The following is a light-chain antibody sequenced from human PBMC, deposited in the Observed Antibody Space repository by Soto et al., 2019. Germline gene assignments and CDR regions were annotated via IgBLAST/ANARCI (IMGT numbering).Light chain of an antibody. CDR2: CNN. V-gene: IGLV1-44*01. CDR3: AACDGSMNVVA. Sequence: QSVLTQPPSASGTPGQRVTISCSGSSSNIGSNAVTWYQQLPGTAPKLLIYCNNKRPSGVPDRFSGSKSGTSASLAIIWLQSEDEADYYCAACDGSMNVVAFGGGTKLTVL. J-gene: IGLJ3*02. CDR1: SSNIGSNA.